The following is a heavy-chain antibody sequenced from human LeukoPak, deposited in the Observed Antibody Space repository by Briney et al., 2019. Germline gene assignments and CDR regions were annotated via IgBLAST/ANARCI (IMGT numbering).Heavy chain of an antibody. CDR1: GYTFTSYA. D-gene: IGHD1-14*01. CDR3: ARDIRKPWYYYYMDV. Sequence: EASVKVSCKASGYTFTSYAMNWVRQAPGQGPEWMGWINTNTGNPTYAQGFTGRFVFSLDTSVSTAYLQISSLKAEDTAVYYCARDIRKPWYYYYMDVWGKGTTVTVPS. J-gene: IGHJ6*03. V-gene: IGHV7-4-1*02. CDR2: INTNTGNP.